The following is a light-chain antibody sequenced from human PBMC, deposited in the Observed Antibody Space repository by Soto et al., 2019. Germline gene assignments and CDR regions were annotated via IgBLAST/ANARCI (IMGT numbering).Light chain of an antibody. J-gene: IGKJ5*01. CDR1: QNIYSN. Sequence: IVMTQSPATLSVSPGERATLSCRASQNIYSNIAWYQQRPGQAPRLLIYRASTRATGIPARFSGSGSGTDFTLTISSLQPEDFATYFCQQLNSYPITFGQGTRLEIK. CDR2: RAS. V-gene: IGKV3D-15*01. CDR3: QQLNSYPIT.